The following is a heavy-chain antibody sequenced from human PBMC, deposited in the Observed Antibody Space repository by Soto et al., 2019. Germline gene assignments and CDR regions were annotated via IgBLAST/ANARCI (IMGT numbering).Heavy chain of an antibody. D-gene: IGHD2-2*01. CDR1: GFTFSSYA. V-gene: IGHV3-30-3*01. Sequence: QVQLVESGGGVVQPGRSLRLSCAASGFTFSSYAMHWVRQAPGKGLEWVAVISYDGSNKYYADSVKGRFTISRDNSKNALYLQMNSLRAEDTAVYYCARRPDIVVVPAATYYYYGMDVWGQGTTVTVSS. CDR2: ISYDGSNK. CDR3: ARRPDIVVVPAATYYYYGMDV. J-gene: IGHJ6*02.